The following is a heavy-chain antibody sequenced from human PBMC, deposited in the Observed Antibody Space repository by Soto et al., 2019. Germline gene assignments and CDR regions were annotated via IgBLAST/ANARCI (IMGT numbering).Heavy chain of an antibody. CDR1: GYIFTNYW. Sequence: PGESLKISCKASGYIFTNYWITWVRQMPGKGLEWMGRIDASDSYTNYSPSYQGHVTISVDKSITTAYLQWSSLKASDTAMYYCARHRIAADIFDVWRQGTMVTVSS. CDR2: IDASDSYT. D-gene: IGHD6-13*01. CDR3: ARHRIAADIFDV. V-gene: IGHV5-10-1*01. J-gene: IGHJ3*01.